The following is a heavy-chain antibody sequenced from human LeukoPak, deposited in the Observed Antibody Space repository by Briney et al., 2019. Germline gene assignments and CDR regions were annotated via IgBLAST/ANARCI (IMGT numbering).Heavy chain of an antibody. CDR2: FSGSGGTT. CDR3: ANGNRCTSPNCLGYYYFYMDV. J-gene: IGHJ6*03. V-gene: IGHV3-23*01. CDR1: GFTFSSYA. D-gene: IGHD2-8*01. Sequence: GGSLRLSCAASGFTFSSYAMNWVRQAPGRGLEWVSGFSGSGGTTYYADSAKGRFTISRDNSKNTLYLQMNSLRAEDTAVYYCANGNRCTSPNCLGYYYFYMDVWGKGTTVTVSS.